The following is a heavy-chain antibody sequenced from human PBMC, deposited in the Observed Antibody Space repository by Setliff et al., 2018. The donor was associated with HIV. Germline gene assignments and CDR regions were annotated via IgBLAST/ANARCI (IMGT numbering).Heavy chain of an antibody. CDR2: INHRGRT. J-gene: IGHJ6*03. D-gene: IGHD3-10*01. V-gene: IGHV4-34*01. CDR3: ARMMVRGVILPYYMDV. CDR1: GGSFSDNY. Sequence: KPSETLSLTCAVYGGSFSDNYWSWIRQPPGKGLEWIGEINHRGRTNYSPSLRSRVTISVDTSKNQFSLKLSSVTAADTAVYYCARMMVRGVILPYYMDVWGKGTTVTVSS.